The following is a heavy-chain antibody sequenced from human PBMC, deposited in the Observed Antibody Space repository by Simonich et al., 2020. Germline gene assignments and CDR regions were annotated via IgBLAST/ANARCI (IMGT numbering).Heavy chain of an antibody. CDR3: ARARLYSSSHAFDI. CDR2: INPNSGGT. Sequence: QVQLVQSGAEVKKPGASVKVSCKASGYTFTGYYMHWVRQAPGQGLEWRGWINPNSGGTNYAKKFQGRVTMTGDTSISTAYMELSRLRSDDTAVYYCARARLYSSSHAFDIWGQGTMVTVSS. D-gene: IGHD6-6*01. J-gene: IGHJ3*02. CDR1: GYTFTGYY. V-gene: IGHV1-2*02.